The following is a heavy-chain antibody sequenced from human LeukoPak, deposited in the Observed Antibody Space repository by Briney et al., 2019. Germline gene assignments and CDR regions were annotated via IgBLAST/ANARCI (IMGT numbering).Heavy chain of an antibody. V-gene: IGHV3-66*01. D-gene: IGHD5-18*01. CDR1: GFTVISNY. Sequence: GGSLRLSCAASGFTVISNYMSWVRQAPGKGLEWVSVIYSGGSTYYADSVKGRFTISRDNSKNTLYLQMNSLRAEDTAVYYCAREGRGYSYGFDYWGQGTLVTVSS. CDR2: IYSGGST. J-gene: IGHJ4*02. CDR3: AREGRGYSYGFDY.